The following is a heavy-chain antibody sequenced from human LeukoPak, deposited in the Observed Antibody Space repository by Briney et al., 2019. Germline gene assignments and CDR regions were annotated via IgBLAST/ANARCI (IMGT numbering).Heavy chain of an antibody. CDR2: INPSGGST. CDR1: GYTFTSYY. Sequence: ASVKVSCKASGYTFTSYYMHWVRQAPGQGLEWMGIINPSGGSTSYAQKFQGRVTMTRDTSTSTVYMELSSLRSEDTAVYYCARDDISDSSGYYLLLDYWGQGTLATVSS. CDR3: ARDDISDSSGYYLLLDY. V-gene: IGHV1-46*01. D-gene: IGHD3-22*01. J-gene: IGHJ4*02.